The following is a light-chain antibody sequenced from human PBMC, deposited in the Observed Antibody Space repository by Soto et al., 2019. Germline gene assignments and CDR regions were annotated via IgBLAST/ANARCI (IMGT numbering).Light chain of an antibody. CDR3: GSHACGFTWV. V-gene: IGLV2-11*01. CDR2: DVD. CDR1: RSDVGGYRF. J-gene: IGLJ3*02. Sequence: QSALTQARSVSGSLGQSVTISCTGARSDVGGYRFVSWYQQHPDKAPKLMIYDVDKRPSGVPDRVSGSKSGNAASLSISGIQAEDEADYVCGSHACGFTWVFCGGTQVTLL.